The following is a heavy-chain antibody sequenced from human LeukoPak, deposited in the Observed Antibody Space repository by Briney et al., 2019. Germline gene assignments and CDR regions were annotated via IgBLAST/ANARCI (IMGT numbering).Heavy chain of an antibody. CDR3: ARSSNGVYIQ. CDR1: GFTFRNYY. CDR2: ISGDGSSI. Sequence: GGSLRLSCVASGFTFRNYYMHWVRQVPGKGLVWVSRISGDGSSIFYADSVKGRFTIPRDNAKNSLYVRMNSLRADDSAVYYCARSSNGVYIQWGQGTLVTVSS. V-gene: IGHV3-74*01. D-gene: IGHD2-8*01. J-gene: IGHJ4*02.